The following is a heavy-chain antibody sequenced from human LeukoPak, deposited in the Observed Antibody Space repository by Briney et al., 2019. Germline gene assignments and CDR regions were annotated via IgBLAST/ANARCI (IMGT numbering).Heavy chain of an antibody. J-gene: IGHJ1*01. CDR3: AKDPSSIAASPSYFQH. CDR2: ISGSGGST. CDR1: GFTFSSYA. D-gene: IGHD6-6*01. Sequence: GGSLRLSCAASGFTFSSYAMSWVRQAPGKGLEWVSAISGSGGSTYYADSVKGRFTISRDNSENTLYLQMNSLGAEDAAVYYCAKDPSSIAASPSYFQHWGQGTLVTVSS. V-gene: IGHV3-23*01.